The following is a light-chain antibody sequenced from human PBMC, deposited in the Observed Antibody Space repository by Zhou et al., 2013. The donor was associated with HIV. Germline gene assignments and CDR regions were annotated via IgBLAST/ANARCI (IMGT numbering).Light chain of an antibody. CDR1: SSDVGNYNY. CDR2: DVS. CDR3: SSYTNSIILL. V-gene: IGLV2-14*03. Sequence: QSALTQPASVSGSPGQSITISCTATSSDVGNYNYVSWYQQHPGKAPKLMIYDVSLRPSGVSNRFSGSKSGNTAFLTISGLQPDDEADYYCSSYTNSIILLFGGGTKLTVL. J-gene: IGLJ3*02.